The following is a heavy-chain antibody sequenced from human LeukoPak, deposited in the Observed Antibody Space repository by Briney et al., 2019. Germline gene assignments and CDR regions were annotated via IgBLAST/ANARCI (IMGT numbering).Heavy chain of an antibody. CDR2: INPNSGGT. Sequence: ALVKVSCKASGYTFTGYYMHWVRQAPGQGLEWMGWINPNSGGTNYAQKFQGWVTMTRDTSISTAYMELSRLRSDDTAVYYCARSYYYDSSGYPCFDYWGQGTLVTVSS. D-gene: IGHD3-22*01. CDR3: ARSYYYDSSGYPCFDY. CDR1: GYTFTGYY. J-gene: IGHJ4*02. V-gene: IGHV1-2*04.